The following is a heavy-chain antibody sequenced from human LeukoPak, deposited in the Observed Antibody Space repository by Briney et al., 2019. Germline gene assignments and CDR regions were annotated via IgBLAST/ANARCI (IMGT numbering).Heavy chain of an antibody. J-gene: IGHJ5*02. CDR2: IYYSGST. CDR3: ARAPGHSLNWFDP. CDR1: GGSISSYY. Sequence: PSETLSLTCTVSGGSISSYYWSWIRQPPGKGLEWIGYIYYSGSTNYNPSLKSRVTISVDTSKNQFSLKLSSVTAADTAVYYCARAPGHSLNWFDPWGQGTLVTVSS. V-gene: IGHV4-59*01.